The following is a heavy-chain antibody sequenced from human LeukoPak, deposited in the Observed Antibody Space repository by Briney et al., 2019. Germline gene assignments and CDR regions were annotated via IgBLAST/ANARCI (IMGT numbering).Heavy chain of an antibody. CDR3: ASQGRKSGIAVAGRGRSYWFDP. D-gene: IGHD6-19*01. Sequence: ASVKVSCKASGYTFTSYDINWVRQATGQGLEWMGWMNPNSGNTGYAQKFQGRVTMTRNTSISTAYMELSSLRSEDTAVYYCASQGRKSGIAVAGRGRSYWFDPWGQGTLVTVSS. CDR1: GYTFTSYD. J-gene: IGHJ5*02. V-gene: IGHV1-8*01. CDR2: MNPNSGNT.